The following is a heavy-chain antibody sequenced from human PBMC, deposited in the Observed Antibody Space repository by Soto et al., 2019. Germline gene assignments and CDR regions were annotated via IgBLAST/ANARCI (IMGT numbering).Heavy chain of an antibody. CDR2: VNPILSMS. D-gene: IGHD3-22*01. Sequence: QVQLVQSGAAVKRPGSSVKVSCKASGDTFNFYSINWVRQAPGVGLGWVGRVNPILSMSSYAQRFQGRVTMTADNSMSTVMMDLRGERSEVSAIVCDDSSYDAGDRAFDYWGQGALVTVSS. V-gene: IGHV1-69*02. J-gene: IGHJ4*02. CDR3: DSSYDAGDRAFDY. CDR1: GDTFNFYS.